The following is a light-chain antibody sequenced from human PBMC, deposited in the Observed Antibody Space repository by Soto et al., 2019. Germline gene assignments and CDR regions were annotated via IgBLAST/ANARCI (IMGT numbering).Light chain of an antibody. Sequence: QSVLTQPPSVSGAPGQRVTISCTGSSSNIGAGYDVHWYQQLPGTAPKLLIYGNSNRPSGVPDRFSGSKSCTSASLAITGLHAEDEADYYFQSYDSRLSGSVFGGGTQLTVL. J-gene: IGLJ2*01. CDR1: SSNIGAGYD. CDR2: GNS. V-gene: IGLV1-40*01. CDR3: QSYDSRLSGSV.